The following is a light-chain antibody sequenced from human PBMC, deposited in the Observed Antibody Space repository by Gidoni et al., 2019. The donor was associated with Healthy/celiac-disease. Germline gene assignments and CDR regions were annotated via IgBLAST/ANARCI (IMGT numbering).Light chain of an antibody. CDR2: AAA. Sequence: DSQMHQSPSSLSASVGDRVTITFRSSQSISSYLHWYQQKPGKAPKHLIYAAASLQSGVPSRFIGSGSGTDFTLTISSLQPEDDATYYCQQSYSTPLTFGGGTKVEIK. CDR1: QSISSY. CDR3: QQSYSTPLT. J-gene: IGKJ4*02. V-gene: IGKV1-39*01.